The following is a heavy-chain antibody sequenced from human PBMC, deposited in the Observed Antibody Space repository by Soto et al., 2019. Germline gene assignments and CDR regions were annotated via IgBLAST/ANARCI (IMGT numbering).Heavy chain of an antibody. J-gene: IGHJ4*02. CDR2: ISAYNGNT. D-gene: IGHD5-12*01. Sequence: ASVKVSCKASGYTFTSYGISWVRQAPGQGLEWMGWISAYNGNTNYAQKLQGRVTMTTDTSTSTAYMELRSLRSDDTAVYYCARGRGYFPATITHYFDFWCQGPLGTVSS. CDR1: GYTFTSYG. V-gene: IGHV1-18*01. CDR3: ARGRGYFPATITHYFDF.